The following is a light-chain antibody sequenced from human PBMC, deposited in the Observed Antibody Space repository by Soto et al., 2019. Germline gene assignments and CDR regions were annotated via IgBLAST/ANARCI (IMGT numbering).Light chain of an antibody. CDR3: SSYTSGSTLVV. CDR1: SSDVGAYNY. Sequence: QSVLTQPASVSGSPGQSITISCTGSSSDVGAYNYVSWYQQHPGKAPRLMIYEVTNRPSGVSNRFSGSKSGNTASLTISAIRAEDEADYYCSSYTSGSTLVVFGGGTKLTVL. J-gene: IGLJ2*01. V-gene: IGLV2-14*01. CDR2: EVT.